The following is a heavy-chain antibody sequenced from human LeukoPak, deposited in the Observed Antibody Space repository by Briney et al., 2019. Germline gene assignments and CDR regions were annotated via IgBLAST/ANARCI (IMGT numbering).Heavy chain of an antibody. CDR3: ARSEAYYFPIDI. V-gene: IGHV3-53*01. D-gene: IGHD3-10*01. CDR1: GFTVSSNY. J-gene: IGHJ3*02. CDR2: IYSGGST. Sequence: PGGSLRLSCAASGFTVSSNYMSWVRQAPGKGLEWVSVIYSGGSTYYADSVKGRFTISRDNSKNTLYLQMNSLRAEDTAVYYCARSEAYYFPIDIWGQGTMVTVSS.